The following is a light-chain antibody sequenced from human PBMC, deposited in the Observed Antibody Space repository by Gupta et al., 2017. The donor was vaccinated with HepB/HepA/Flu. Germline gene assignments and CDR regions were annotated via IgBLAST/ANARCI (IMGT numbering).Light chain of an antibody. J-gene: IGKJ4*01. V-gene: IGKV1-39*01. CDR3: QQSYSNTPPT. CDR2: GTS. CDR1: QSISTY. Sequence: DIQMTQSPSSLSASVGDRVTITCRASQSISTYLNWYQQKPGKAPKLLIYGTSSLLSGVPSRFSDSGYGTDFTLTISGLQPEDFATYYCQQSYSNTPPTFGGGTKVEVK.